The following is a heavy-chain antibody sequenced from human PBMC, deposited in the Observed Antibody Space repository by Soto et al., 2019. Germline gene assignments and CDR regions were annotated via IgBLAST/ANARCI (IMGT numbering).Heavy chain of an antibody. CDR2: ISYDGSNK. J-gene: IGHJ6*02. D-gene: IGHD3-3*01. CDR3: ARGGTYYDFWSGRALYYYYGMDV. V-gene: IGHV3-30*03. CDR1: GLSFSSYG. Sequence: GSLGLSCAASGLSFSSYGMHWVRQAPGKGLEWVAVISYDGSNKYYADSVKGRFTISRDNSKNTLYLQMNSLRAEDTAVYYCARGGTYYDFWSGRALYYYYGMDVWGQGTTVTVYS.